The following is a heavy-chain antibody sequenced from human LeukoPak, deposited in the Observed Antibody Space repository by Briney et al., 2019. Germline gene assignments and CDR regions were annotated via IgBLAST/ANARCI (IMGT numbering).Heavy chain of an antibody. J-gene: IGHJ3*02. V-gene: IGHV4-61*08. CDR1: GGSISSGGYY. Sequence: PSETLSLTCTVSGGSISSGGYYWPWIRQPPGKGLEWIGYVFYSGSTNYNPSLKSRVTISLDMSKNQFSLKLNSVTAADTAVYYCTRRVARTGIYAFDIWGQGTMVTVSS. D-gene: IGHD1-1*01. CDR3: TRRVARTGIYAFDI. CDR2: VFYSGST.